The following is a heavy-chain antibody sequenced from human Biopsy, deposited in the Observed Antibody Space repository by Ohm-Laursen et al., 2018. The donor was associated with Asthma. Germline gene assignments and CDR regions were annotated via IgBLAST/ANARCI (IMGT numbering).Heavy chain of an antibody. D-gene: IGHD4-17*01. CDR2: ISSSSTM. J-gene: IGHJ4*02. CDR1: GFTFSSYS. Sequence: SLRLSCAASGFTFSSYSMNWVRQAPGKGLEWVSYISSSSTMYYADSVKGRFTISRDNAKNSLYLQMNSLRDEDTAVYYCARPRWGPYGYWGQGTLVTVSS. V-gene: IGHV3-48*02. CDR3: ARPRWGPYGY.